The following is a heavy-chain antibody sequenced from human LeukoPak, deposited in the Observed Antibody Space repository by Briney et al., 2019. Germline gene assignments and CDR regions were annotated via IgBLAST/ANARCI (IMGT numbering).Heavy chain of an antibody. V-gene: IGHV3-23*01. Sequence: PGGSLRLSCAASGFTFSSYAMSWVRQAPGKGLEWVSAISGSGGSTYYADSVKGRFTISRDNSKNTLYVQMNSLRAEDTAVYYCAEDRGPGYSLPPNFDYWGQGTLVTVSS. D-gene: IGHD1-26*01. CDR3: AEDRGPGYSLPPNFDY. CDR1: GFTFSSYA. CDR2: ISGSGGST. J-gene: IGHJ4*02.